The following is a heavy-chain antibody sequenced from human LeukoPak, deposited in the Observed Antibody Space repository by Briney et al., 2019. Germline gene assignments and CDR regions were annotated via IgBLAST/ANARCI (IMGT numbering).Heavy chain of an antibody. CDR1: GFTFSSYG. CDR3: AKDEVGLRWFTGPDY. Sequence: GVSLRLSCAASGFTFSSYGMHWVRQAPGKGQEWVAVISYDGSNKYYADSVKGRFTISRDNSKNTLYLQMNSLRAEDTAVYYCAKDEVGLRWFTGPDYWGQGTLVTVSS. D-gene: IGHD4-23*01. CDR2: ISYDGSNK. V-gene: IGHV3-30*18. J-gene: IGHJ4*02.